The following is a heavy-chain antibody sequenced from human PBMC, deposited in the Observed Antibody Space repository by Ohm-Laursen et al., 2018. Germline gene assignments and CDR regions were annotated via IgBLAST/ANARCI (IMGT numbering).Heavy chain of an antibody. V-gene: IGHV3-23*01. CDR2: IGTGGDT. CDR3: AMKIPGSRPFDY. CDR1: GFTFNTYA. Sequence: GSLRLSCTASGFTFNTYAMNWVRQAPGKGLEWVSAIGTGGDTYYTDPVKGRFTISRDNSKNTVSLQMNSLRADDTAVYFCAMKIPGSRPFDYWGQGTLVTVSS. D-gene: IGHD2-2*02. J-gene: IGHJ4*02.